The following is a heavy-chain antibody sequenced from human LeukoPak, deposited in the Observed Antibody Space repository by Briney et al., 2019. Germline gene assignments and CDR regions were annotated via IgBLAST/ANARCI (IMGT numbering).Heavy chain of an antibody. CDR2: IFNGGST. CDR3: ASRPAGSTWYGVFDF. CDR1: GGSINGHY. Sequence: SETLSLTCTVSGGSINGHYWSWIRQPPGKGLEWIGYIFNGGSTNYNPFLKSRVSMSLDTSRDQFSLRLSSVTAADTAIYYCASRPAGSTWYGVFDFWSQGTLVTVSS. D-gene: IGHD6-13*01. J-gene: IGHJ4*02. V-gene: IGHV4-59*11.